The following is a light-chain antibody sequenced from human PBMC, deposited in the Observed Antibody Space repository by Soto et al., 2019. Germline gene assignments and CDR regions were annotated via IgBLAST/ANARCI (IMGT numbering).Light chain of an antibody. Sequence: DVQFTQSASSLSSSIGDRVTITCRASQGISTLLAWYQQKPGKAPKVLIYESSLLQSGVPSRFSGSGSGTDFTLTISSLQPEDFATYYCQHFKSCPITFGQGTRLEIK. CDR2: ESS. CDR3: QHFKSCPIT. V-gene: IGKV1-9*01. CDR1: QGISTL. J-gene: IGKJ5*01.